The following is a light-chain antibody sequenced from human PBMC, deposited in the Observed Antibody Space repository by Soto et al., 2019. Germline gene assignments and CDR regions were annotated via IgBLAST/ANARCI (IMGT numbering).Light chain of an antibody. Sequence: QSALTQPPSASGSPGQSVTISCTGTSSDVGGYNYVSWYQQHPGKAPKLMIYEVCKRPSGVPDRFSGSKSGNTASLTVSGLQAEDEADYYCSSYAGSNMVVFGTGTKVTVL. V-gene: IGLV2-8*01. CDR3: SSYAGSNMVV. J-gene: IGLJ1*01. CDR1: SSDVGGYNY. CDR2: EVC.